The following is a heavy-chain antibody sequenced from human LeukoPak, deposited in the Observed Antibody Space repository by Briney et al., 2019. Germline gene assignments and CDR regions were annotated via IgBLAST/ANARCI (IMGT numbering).Heavy chain of an antibody. CDR1: GFTFSSCW. J-gene: IGHJ5*02. Sequence: GSLRLSCAASGFTFSSCWMSWVRQPPGKGLEWIGEINHSGSTNYNPSLKSRVTISVDTSKNQFSLKLSSVTAADTAVYYCARAPKNYYGSGSYYNGGWFDPWGQGTLVTVSS. CDR3: ARAPKNYYGSGSYYNGGWFDP. V-gene: IGHV4-34*01. CDR2: INHSGST. D-gene: IGHD3-10*01.